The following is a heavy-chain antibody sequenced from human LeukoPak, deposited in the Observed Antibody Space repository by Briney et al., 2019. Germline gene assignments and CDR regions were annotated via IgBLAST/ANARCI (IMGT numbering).Heavy chain of an antibody. V-gene: IGHV1-18*01. CDR2: ISAYNGNT. Sequence: ASVTLSFNAAAYTFTSYGIGWVRQAPGPGLEWMGWISAYNGNTNYAQKLQGRVTMTTDTSTSTAYMELRSLRSDDTAVYYCARDVDGSGYFDYWGQGTLVTVSS. CDR3: ARDVDGSGYFDY. D-gene: IGHD3-10*01. CDR1: AYTFTSYG. J-gene: IGHJ4*02.